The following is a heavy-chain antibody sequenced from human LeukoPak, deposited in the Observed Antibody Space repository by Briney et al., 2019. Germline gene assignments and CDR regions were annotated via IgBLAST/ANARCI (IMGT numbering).Heavy chain of an antibody. V-gene: IGHV3-48*03. CDR3: ARADLYNFDY. J-gene: IGHJ4*02. CDR1: GFTFSSYE. Sequence: GESMRLSCAASGFTFSSYEMDWVRQAPGKGLEWVSYISSSGRTIYYADSVKGRFTVSRDNAKNSLYLQMNSLRAEDTAVYYCARADLYNFDYWGQGTLVTVSS. D-gene: IGHD3-3*01. CDR2: ISSSGRTI.